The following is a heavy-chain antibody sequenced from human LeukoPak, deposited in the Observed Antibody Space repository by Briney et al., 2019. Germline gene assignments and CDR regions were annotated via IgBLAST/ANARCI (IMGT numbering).Heavy chain of an antibody. V-gene: IGHV7-4-1*02. CDR3: ARGRSRTQRWPPKFYYCYGMDV. D-gene: IGHD5-24*01. CDR2: INTNTGNP. CDR1: GYTFTSYA. Sequence: ASVKVSCKASGYTFTSYAMNWVRQAPGQGLEWMGWINTNTGNPTYAQGFTGRFVFSLDTSVSTAYLQISSLKAEDTAVYYCARGRSRTQRWPPKFYYCYGMDVWGQGTTVTVSS. J-gene: IGHJ6*02.